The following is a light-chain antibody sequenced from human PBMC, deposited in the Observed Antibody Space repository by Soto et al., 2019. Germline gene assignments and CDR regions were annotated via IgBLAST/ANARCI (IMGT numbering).Light chain of an antibody. J-gene: IGKJ1*01. CDR3: QQYGNSPQT. CDR1: QSLSSY. V-gene: IGKV3-20*01. CDR2: DAS. Sequence: VLTQAPDTLSLSPGERATLSCRASQSLSSYLAWYQQKPGQAPRLLIYDASNRATGIPARFSGSGSGTDFTLTISRLEPEDFAVYYCQQYGNSPQTFGQGTKV.